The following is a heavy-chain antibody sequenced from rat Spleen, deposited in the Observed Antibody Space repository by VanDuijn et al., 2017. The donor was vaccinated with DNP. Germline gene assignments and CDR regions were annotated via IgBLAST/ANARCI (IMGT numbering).Heavy chain of an antibody. CDR3: VTHPSWFGY. CDR2: IRYAGDNK. CDR1: GFTFNDFY. V-gene: IGHV5-22*01. Sequence: EVQLVESGGGLVQPGRSLKLSCVASGFTFNDFYMAWVRQTPQKGLEWVASIRYAGDNKEYGDSVKGRFTISRDNAERTQYLQMDSLRSEDTATYYCVTHPSWFGYWGQGTLVTVSS. J-gene: IGHJ3*01.